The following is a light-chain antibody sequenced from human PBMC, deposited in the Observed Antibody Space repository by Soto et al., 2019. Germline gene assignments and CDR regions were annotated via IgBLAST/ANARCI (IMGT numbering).Light chain of an antibody. V-gene: IGKV3-20*01. Sequence: IVLPHSPCTLSWSPGERATLSCRASQSVSSSDLAWYQQKPGQAPRLLIDGASSRATGIPDRFSGSGAGTDFTLTISSLEPEDFAVYYCQQRQIGWTFGHGTKVDIK. CDR2: GAS. J-gene: IGKJ1*01. CDR3: QQRQIGWT. CDR1: QSVSSSD.